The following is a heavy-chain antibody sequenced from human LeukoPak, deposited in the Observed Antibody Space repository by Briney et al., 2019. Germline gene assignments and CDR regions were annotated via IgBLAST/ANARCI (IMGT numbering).Heavy chain of an antibody. Sequence: PGGSPRLSCAASGFTFSIYAMSWVRQAPGKGLEWVSAISDSGGSTYYADSVKGRFTISRDNAKNSLYLQMNSLRAEDTAVYYCAELGITMIGGVWGKGTTVTISS. D-gene: IGHD3-10*02. CDR1: GFTFSIYA. CDR2: ISDSGGST. CDR3: AELGITMIGGV. V-gene: IGHV3-23*01. J-gene: IGHJ6*04.